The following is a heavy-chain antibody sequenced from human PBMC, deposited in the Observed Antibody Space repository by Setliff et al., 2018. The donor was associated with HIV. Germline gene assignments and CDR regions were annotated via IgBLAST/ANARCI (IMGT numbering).Heavy chain of an antibody. CDR1: GFTFSSYS. CDR2: ISSSSSYT. V-gene: IGHV3-21*01. CDR3: ARDVSWRVRTYIDY. Sequence: PGGSLRLSCAASGFTFSSYSMNWVRQAPGKGLEWVSYISSSSSYTHYADSVKGRFTISRDNVKNSLYLQMNSLTAEDTAVYYCARDVSWRVRTYIDYWGQGALVTVSS. J-gene: IGHJ4*02. D-gene: IGHD3-3*01.